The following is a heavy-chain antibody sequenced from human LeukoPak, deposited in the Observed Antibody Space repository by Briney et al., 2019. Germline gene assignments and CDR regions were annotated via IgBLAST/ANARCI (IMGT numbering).Heavy chain of an antibody. D-gene: IGHD6-13*01. CDR3: AREYSRPFDY. J-gene: IGHJ4*02. Sequence: PSETLSLTYTVSGGSISSSSYYWGWIRQPPGKGLEWIGSIYYSGSTYYNPSLKSRVTISVDTSKNQFSLKLSSVTAADTAVYYCAREYSRPFDYWGQGTLVTVSS. CDR1: GGSISSSSYY. CDR2: IYYSGST. V-gene: IGHV4-39*07.